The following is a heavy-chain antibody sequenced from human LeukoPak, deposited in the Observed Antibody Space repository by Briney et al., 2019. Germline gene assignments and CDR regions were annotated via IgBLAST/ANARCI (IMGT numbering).Heavy chain of an antibody. D-gene: IGHD3-22*01. Sequence: GGSLRLSCAVSGFTFSDSWMHWVRQAPGKGLVWVSRINSDGSITAYADSVKGRFTISRDNAKNTLYLQMNSLRAEDTAVYYCARDLGQYYDTSDNWFDPWGQGTLVTVSS. J-gene: IGHJ5*02. CDR2: INSDGSIT. CDR3: ARDLGQYYDTSDNWFDP. CDR1: GFTFSDSW. V-gene: IGHV3-74*01.